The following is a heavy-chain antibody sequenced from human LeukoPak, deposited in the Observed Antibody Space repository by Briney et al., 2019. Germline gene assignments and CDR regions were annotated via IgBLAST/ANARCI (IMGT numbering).Heavy chain of an antibody. J-gene: IGHJ5*02. CDR2: IHYSGSS. V-gene: IGHV4-59*01. CDR1: GGSISTYY. CDR3: ARVPPRVITMIVVVTRNWFDP. D-gene: IGHD3-22*01. Sequence: PSETLSLTCAVSGGSISTYYWSWIRQPPGKGLEWIGYIHYSGSSNYNPSLKSRVTISLDTSKNQFSLKLSSVTAADTAVYYCARVPPRVITMIVVVTRNWFDPWGQGTLVTVSS.